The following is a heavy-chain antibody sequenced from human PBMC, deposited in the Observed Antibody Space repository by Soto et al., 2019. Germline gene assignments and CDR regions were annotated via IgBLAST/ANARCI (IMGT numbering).Heavy chain of an antibody. CDR2: FSGGGGGT. V-gene: IGHV3-23*01. J-gene: IGHJ4*02. CDR3: VRWNGFGDH. D-gene: IGHD1-1*01. CDR1: GFTLSDYG. Sequence: EVQLLDSGGGLVQPGGSLRLSCAVSGFTLSDYGVTWVRQAPGKGLEWVSGFSGGGGGTFYADSVKGRFTISRDDSKNTAYLQMNGLGVEGTAGYYCVRWNGFGDHWGQGTLVTVSS.